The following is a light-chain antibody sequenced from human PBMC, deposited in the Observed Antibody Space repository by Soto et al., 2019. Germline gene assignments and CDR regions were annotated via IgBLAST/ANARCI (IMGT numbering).Light chain of an antibody. CDR3: QQYYSTPPYT. J-gene: IGKJ2*01. V-gene: IGKV4-1*01. CDR2: WAS. CDR1: QSVLYSSNNKNY. Sequence: DIVMTQSPDSLAVSLGERATINCKSSQSVLYSSNNKNYLAWYRQKPGQPPKLIIYWASIRESGVPDRISGSGVGTDFTLTISSLQAEDVAVYYCQQYYSTPPYTFGQGTKLGIK.